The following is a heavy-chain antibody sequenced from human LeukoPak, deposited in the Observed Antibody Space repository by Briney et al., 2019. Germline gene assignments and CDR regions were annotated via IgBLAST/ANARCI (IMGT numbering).Heavy chain of an antibody. CDR2: IVVGSGNT. CDR3: AAEAAYYYDSRDAFDV. Sequence: SVKVSCKASGFTFTSSAVQWVRQARGQRLEWIGWIVVGSGNTNYAQKFQERVAITRDMSTSLVYMELSSLRSEDTAVYYCAAEAAYYYDSRDAFDVWGQGTMVTVSS. V-gene: IGHV1-58*01. CDR1: GFTFTSSA. J-gene: IGHJ3*01. D-gene: IGHD3-22*01.